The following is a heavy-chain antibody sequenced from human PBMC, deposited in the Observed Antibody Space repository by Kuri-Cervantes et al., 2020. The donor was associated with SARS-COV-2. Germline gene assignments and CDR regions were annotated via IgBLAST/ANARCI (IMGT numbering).Heavy chain of an antibody. CDR3: ARDRVGVHDS. D-gene: IGHD2-21*01. CDR2: ISYDGSNK. Sequence: GESLKISCAASGFTFSRYAMHWVRQAPGKGLEWVAVISYDGSNKDYTASGKGRFTISRDNSQNTLYLQMKSLRTEVTALYYCARDRVGVHDSWGQGTLVTVSS. V-gene: IGHV3-30-3*01. CDR1: GFTFSRYA. J-gene: IGHJ4*02.